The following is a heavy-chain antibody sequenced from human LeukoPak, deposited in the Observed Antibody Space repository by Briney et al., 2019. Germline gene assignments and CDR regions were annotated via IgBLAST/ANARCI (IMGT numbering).Heavy chain of an antibody. CDR1: GFTFSSYG. D-gene: IGHD2-15*01. Sequence: GSLRLSCAASGFTFSSYGVSWVRQPPGKGLEWIGSIYYSGSTYYNPSLKSRVTISVDTSKNQFSLKLSSVTAADTAVYYCARIRRRCSGGSCYSGGAFDIWGQGTMVTVSS. V-gene: IGHV4-39*01. CDR2: IYYSGST. CDR3: ARIRRRCSGGSCYSGGAFDI. J-gene: IGHJ3*02.